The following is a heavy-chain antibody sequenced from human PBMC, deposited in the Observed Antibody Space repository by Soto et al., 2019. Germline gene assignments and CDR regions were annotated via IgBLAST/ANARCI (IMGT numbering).Heavy chain of an antibody. CDR2: IYTSGST. CDR1: GGSGSIYD. V-gene: IGHV4-4*07. CDR3: ARETPGGVLWFGAIDAFDI. J-gene: IGHJ3*02. D-gene: IGHD3-10*01. Sequence: FVTLSLTCTVSGGSGSIYDWSWSRQPAGKGLEWIGRIYTSGSTNYNPSLKSRVTMSVDTSKNQFSLKLSSVTAADTAVYYCARETPGGVLWFGAIDAFDIWGQGTMVTVSS.